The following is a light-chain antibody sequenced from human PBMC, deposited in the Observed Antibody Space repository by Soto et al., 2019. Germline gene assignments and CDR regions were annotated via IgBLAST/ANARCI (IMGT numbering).Light chain of an antibody. CDR3: HQYNSWPPGT. J-gene: IGKJ2*01. CDR1: QSISRS. CDR2: DAS. V-gene: IGKV3-15*01. Sequence: EIVLTQSPAILSVSPGERATLSCRASQSISRSLAWYQQKPGQAPRLLISDASIRATGIPARFSGSGSGTEFTLTIGSLQSEDFALYYCHQYNSWPPGTFGQGTKVDIK.